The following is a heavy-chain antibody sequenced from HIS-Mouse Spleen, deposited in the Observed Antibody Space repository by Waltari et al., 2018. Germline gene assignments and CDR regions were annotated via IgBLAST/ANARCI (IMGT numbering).Heavy chain of an antibody. J-gene: IGHJ4*02. Sequence: GFTFSSYAMHWVRQAPGKGLEWVAVISYDGSNKYYADSVKGRFTISRDNSKNTLYLQMNSLRAEDTAVYYCARTLLHDFWSGCHLDYWGQGTLVTVSS. D-gene: IGHD3-3*01. V-gene: IGHV3-30*04. CDR1: GFTFSSYA. CDR3: ARTLLHDFWSGCHLDY. CDR2: ISYDGSNK.